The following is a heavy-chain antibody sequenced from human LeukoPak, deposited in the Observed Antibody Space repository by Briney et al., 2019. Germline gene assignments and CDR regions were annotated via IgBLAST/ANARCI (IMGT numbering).Heavy chain of an antibody. D-gene: IGHD6-13*01. CDR1: GFTFDDYG. CDR3: ARVALIAAKYYFDY. CDR2: INWNGGST. Sequence: PGGSLRLSCAASGFTFDDYGMSWVRQAPGKGLEWVSGINWNGGSTGYADSVKGRFTTSRDNAKNSLYLQMNSLRAEDTALYYCARVALIAAKYYFDYWGQGTLVTVSS. V-gene: IGHV3-20*04. J-gene: IGHJ4*02.